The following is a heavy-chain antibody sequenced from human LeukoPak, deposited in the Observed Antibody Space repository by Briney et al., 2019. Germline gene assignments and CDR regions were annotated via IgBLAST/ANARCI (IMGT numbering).Heavy chain of an antibody. Sequence: SETLSLTCADYGGSFSGYYWSWIRQPPGKGLEWIGEINHSGSTNYNPSLKSRVTISVDTSKNQFSLKLSSVTAADTAVYYCAXXXXXXXXYVWGSYRPHDYWGQGTLVTVSS. J-gene: IGHJ4*02. CDR2: INHSGST. V-gene: IGHV4-34*01. D-gene: IGHD3-16*02. CDR3: AXXXXXXXXYVWGSYRPHDY. CDR1: GGSFSGYY.